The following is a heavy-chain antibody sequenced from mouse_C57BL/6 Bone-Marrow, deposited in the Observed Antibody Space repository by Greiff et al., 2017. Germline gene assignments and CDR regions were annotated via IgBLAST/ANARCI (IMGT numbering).Heavy chain of an antibody. Sequence: EVQVVESGGGLVKPGGSLKLSCAASGFTFSSYAMSWVRQTPEKRLEWVATISDGGSYTYYPDNVKGRFTISRDNAKNNLYLPMSHLKSEDTAMYYCARGFGSPYWGQGTLVTVSA. CDR2: ISDGGSYT. V-gene: IGHV5-4*01. J-gene: IGHJ3*01. CDR1: GFTFSSYA. CDR3: ARGFGSPY. D-gene: IGHD1-1*01.